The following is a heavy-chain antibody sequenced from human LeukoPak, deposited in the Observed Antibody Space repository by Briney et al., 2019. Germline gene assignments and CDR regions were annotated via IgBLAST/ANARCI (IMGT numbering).Heavy chain of an antibody. V-gene: IGHV4-38-2*02. CDR1: GFSITSGYY. CDR3: ANSPIIAEADYFGS. D-gene: IGHD6-19*01. Sequence: SETLSLTCIVSGFSITSGYYWGWIRQPPGKGLEWIGSIYHIGSTYYSPSLKSRVSLSVDTSKNQFSLKLSSVTAADTAVYYCANSPIIAEADYFGSWGQGTLVTVSS. CDR2: IYHIGST. J-gene: IGHJ4*02.